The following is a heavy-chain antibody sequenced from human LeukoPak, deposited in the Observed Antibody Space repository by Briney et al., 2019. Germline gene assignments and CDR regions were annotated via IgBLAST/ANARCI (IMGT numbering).Heavy chain of an antibody. V-gene: IGHV4-30-4*01. Sequence: SETLSLTCTVSGGSISSGDYYWSWIRRPPGKGLEWIGYIYYSGSTYYNPSLKSRVTISVDTSKNQFSLKLSSVTAADTAVYYCARARGSGSYLAFDIWGQGTMVTVSS. D-gene: IGHD3-10*01. CDR3: ARARGSGSYLAFDI. CDR1: GGSISSGDYY. J-gene: IGHJ3*02. CDR2: IYYSGST.